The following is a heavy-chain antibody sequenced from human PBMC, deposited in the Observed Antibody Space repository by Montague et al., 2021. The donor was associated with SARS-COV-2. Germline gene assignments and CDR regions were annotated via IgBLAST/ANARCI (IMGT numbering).Heavy chain of an antibody. J-gene: IGHJ6*02. CDR3: AKGGTSYFYGMDV. Sequence: SLRLSCAASEFTVSRNYMGWVRQAPGKGLEWVSVIFGGGSTNYADSVKGRFTISRDISQNTLYLQMNSLRAEDMAAYYCAKGGTSYFYGMDVWGQGTTVAVSS. CDR1: EFTVSRNY. V-gene: IGHV3-66*01. CDR2: IFGGGST. D-gene: IGHD1-26*01.